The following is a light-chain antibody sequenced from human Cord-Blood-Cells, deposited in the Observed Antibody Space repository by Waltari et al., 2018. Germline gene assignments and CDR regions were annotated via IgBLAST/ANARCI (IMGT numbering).Light chain of an antibody. CDR1: QSISRY. CDR3: QQSYSTPPEYS. Sequence: IQLTQSQSSLSASVGAKVTITCRPSQSISRYLNWYQPKPGKAPKLLIYAAASLQSGVPSRFSGSGSGTDFTLTISSLQPEEFATYYCQQSYSTPPEYSFGQGTKLEIK. CDR2: AAA. V-gene: IGKV1-39*01. J-gene: IGKJ2*03.